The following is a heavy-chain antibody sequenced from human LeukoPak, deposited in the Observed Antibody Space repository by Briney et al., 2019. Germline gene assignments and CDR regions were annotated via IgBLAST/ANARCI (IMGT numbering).Heavy chain of an antibody. V-gene: IGHV4-34*01. D-gene: IGHD6-13*01. J-gene: IGHJ4*02. CDR2: INHSGST. CDR1: GGSFSGYY. CDR3: AKGVSSCDY. Sequence: SETLSLTCAVYGGSFSGYYWSWIRQPPGKGLEWIGEINHSGSTNYNPSLKSRVTISVDTSKNQFSLKLSSVTAEDTAVYYCAKGVSSCDYWGQGTLVTVSS.